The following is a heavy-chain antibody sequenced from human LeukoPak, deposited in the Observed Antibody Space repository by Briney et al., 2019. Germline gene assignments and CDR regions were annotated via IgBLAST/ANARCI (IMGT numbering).Heavy chain of an antibody. CDR3: ARSALLGWAQYYYGSGSFDY. J-gene: IGHJ4*02. Sequence: GGSLRLSCAASGFTFSSYAMSWVRQAPGKGLEWVANIKQDGSEKYYVDSVKGRFTISRDNAKNSLYLQMNSLRAEDTAVYYCARSALLGWAQYYYGSGSFDYWGQGTLVTVSS. V-gene: IGHV3-7*01. CDR2: IKQDGSEK. D-gene: IGHD3-10*01. CDR1: GFTFSSYA.